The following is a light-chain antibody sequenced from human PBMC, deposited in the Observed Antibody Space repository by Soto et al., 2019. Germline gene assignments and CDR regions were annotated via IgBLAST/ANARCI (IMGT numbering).Light chain of an antibody. CDR3: SSYTSSSTLYV. CDR1: SSDVGGYTY. J-gene: IGLJ1*01. Sequence: QSVLTQPASVSGSPRQSITISCTGASSDVGGYTYVSWYQQQPGKAPKLMIYEVDNRPSGVSNRFSGSKSGNTASLTISGLQAGDEADYYCSSYTSSSTLYVFGTGTRSPS. V-gene: IGLV2-14*01. CDR2: EVD.